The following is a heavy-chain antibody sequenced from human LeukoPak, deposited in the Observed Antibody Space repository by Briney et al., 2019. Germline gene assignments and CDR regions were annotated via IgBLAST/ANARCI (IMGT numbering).Heavy chain of an antibody. CDR1: GGSFSGYY. CDR2: INHSGST. J-gene: IGHJ4*02. Sequence: SETLSLTCAVYGGSFSGYYWSWIRQPPGKGLDWIGEINHSGSTNYNPSLKSRVTISVATSKNQFSLKLSSVTAADTAVYYCARPDILTGYYFDYWGQGTLVTVSS. D-gene: IGHD3-9*01. V-gene: IGHV4-34*01. CDR3: ARPDILTGYYFDY.